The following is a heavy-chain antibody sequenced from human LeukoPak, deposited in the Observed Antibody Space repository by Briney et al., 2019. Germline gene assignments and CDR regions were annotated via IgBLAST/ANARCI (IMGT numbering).Heavy chain of an antibody. D-gene: IGHD1-26*01. CDR3: ARQKASGVGASRYWYFDL. CDR2: IYYSGST. Sequence: PSETLSLTCTVSGGSISSYYWSWIRQPPGKGLEWIGYIYYSGSTNYNPSLTSRVTISVDTSKNQFSLKLSSVTAADTAVYYCARQKASGVGASRYWYFDLWGRGTLVTVSS. CDR1: GGSISSYY. J-gene: IGHJ2*01. V-gene: IGHV4-59*08.